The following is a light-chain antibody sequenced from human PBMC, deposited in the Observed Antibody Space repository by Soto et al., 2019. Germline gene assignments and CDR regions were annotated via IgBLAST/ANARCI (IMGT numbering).Light chain of an antibody. J-gene: IGLJ1*01. CDR2: EVS. CDR1: SSDVGGYNY. CDR3: SSYTSISTYV. V-gene: IGLV2-14*01. Sequence: QSVLTQPASVSGSLGQSITISCTGTSSDVGGYNYVSWYQQYPGKAPKVIIYEVSNRPSGVSNRFFGSKSGNTASLTISGLQPEDEADYYCSSYTSISTYVFGTGTKLPS.